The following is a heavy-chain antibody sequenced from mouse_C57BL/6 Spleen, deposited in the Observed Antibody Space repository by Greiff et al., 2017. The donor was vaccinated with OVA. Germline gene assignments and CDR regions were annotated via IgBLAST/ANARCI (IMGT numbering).Heavy chain of an antibody. CDR3: ARPSYYGNFWFAY. Sequence: QVQLQQSGAELVMPGASVKLSCKASGYTFTSYWMHWVKQRPGQGLEWIGEIDPSDSYTNYNQKFKGKSTLTVDKSSSTAYMQLSSLTSEDSAVYYCARPSYYGNFWFAYWGQGTLVTVSA. V-gene: IGHV1-69*01. J-gene: IGHJ3*01. CDR2: IDPSDSYT. CDR1: GYTFTSYW. D-gene: IGHD2-1*01.